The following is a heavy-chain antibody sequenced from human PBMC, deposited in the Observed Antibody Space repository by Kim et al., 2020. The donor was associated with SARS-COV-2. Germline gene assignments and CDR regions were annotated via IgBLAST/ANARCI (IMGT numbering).Heavy chain of an antibody. CDR2: IYYSGST. D-gene: IGHD3-22*01. CDR3: ARHYYDSSGYALGP. V-gene: IGHV4-59*01. J-gene: IGHJ5*02. Sequence: SETLSLTCTVSGGSISSYYWSWIRQPPGKGLEWIGYIYYSGSTNYNPSLKSRVTISVDTSKNQFSLKLSSVTAADTAVYYCARHYYDSSGYALGPWGQGT. CDR1: GGSISSYY.